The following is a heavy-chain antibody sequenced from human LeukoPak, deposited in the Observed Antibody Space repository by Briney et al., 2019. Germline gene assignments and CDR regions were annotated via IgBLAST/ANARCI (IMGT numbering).Heavy chain of an antibody. CDR2: VNGGNGDT. CDR1: GYTFSMYA. Sequence: ASVKVSCKTSGYTFSMYAIHWVRQAPGQRLEWMGWVNGGNGDTKYSQRFQGRVTITRDTAATTAHMDLSSLRSEDTDVYYCASTPGPMVRGLKFYYYGMDVWGNGTTVTVSS. V-gene: IGHV1-3*01. D-gene: IGHD3-10*01. CDR3: ASTPGPMVRGLKFYYYGMDV. J-gene: IGHJ6*04.